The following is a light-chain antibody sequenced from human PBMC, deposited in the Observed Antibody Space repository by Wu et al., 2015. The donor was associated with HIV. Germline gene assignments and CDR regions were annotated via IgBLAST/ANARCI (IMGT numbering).Light chain of an antibody. CDR3: QQYNHWPRT. CDR1: RTLTNN. J-gene: IGKJ1*01. V-gene: IGKV3-15*01. CDR2: GAS. Sequence: EIVMTQSPATLSVSPGGGATLSCRASRTLTNNLAWYQQRPGQPPRLLIYGASTRATGIPARFSGSGSGTEFTLNISSLQSEDFALYYCQQYNHWPRTFGPGTKVEI.